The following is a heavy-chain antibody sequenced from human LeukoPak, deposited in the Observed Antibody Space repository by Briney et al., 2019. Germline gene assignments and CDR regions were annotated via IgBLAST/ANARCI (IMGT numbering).Heavy chain of an antibody. CDR3: ARAQGSYYHYYMDV. CDR1: GYTFTSYH. J-gene: IGHJ6*03. V-gene: IGHV1-46*01. CDR2: INPSGGSP. D-gene: IGHD1-26*01. Sequence: ASVKVSCKASGYTFTSYHLHWVRQAPGQGLEWMGIINPSGGSPNYAQKFQGRVTMARDMSTSTVNMELSSLRSEDTAVYYCARAQGSYYHYYMDVWGKGTTVTVSS.